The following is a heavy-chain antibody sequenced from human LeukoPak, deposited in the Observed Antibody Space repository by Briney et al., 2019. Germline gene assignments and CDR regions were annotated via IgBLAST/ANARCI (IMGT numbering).Heavy chain of an antibody. J-gene: IGHJ4*02. Sequence: SETLSLTCTVSGDSIRTSKYYWGWIRQPPGKGLEWIGSIYNSGNTNYNPSLKSRVTISIDTSKNQFSLKLSSVTAADTAVYYCARDGRYYYGSGVDYWGQGTLVTVSS. V-gene: IGHV4-39*07. CDR1: GDSIRTSKYY. CDR2: IYNSGNT. D-gene: IGHD3-10*01. CDR3: ARDGRYYYGSGVDY.